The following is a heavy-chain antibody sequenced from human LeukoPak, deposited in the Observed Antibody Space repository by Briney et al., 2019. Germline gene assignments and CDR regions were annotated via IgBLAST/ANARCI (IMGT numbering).Heavy chain of an antibody. CDR3: ARGGIVLMVYATPFDY. CDR2: INHSGST. J-gene: IGHJ4*02. Sequence: SETLSLTCAVYGGSFSGYYWSWIRQPPGKGLEWIGEINHSGSTNYNPSLESRVTISVDTSKNQFSLKLSSVTAADTAVYYCARGGIVLMVYATPFDYWGQGTLVTVSS. CDR1: GGSFSGYY. V-gene: IGHV4-34*01. D-gene: IGHD2-8*01.